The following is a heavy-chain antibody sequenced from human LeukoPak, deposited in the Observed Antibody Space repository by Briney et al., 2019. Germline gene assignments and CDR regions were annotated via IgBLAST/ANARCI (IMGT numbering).Heavy chain of an antibody. V-gene: IGHV1-18*01. CDR1: GYTFTSYG. CDR2: ISAYNGNT. Sequence: GASVKVSCKASGYTFTSYGISWVRQAPGQGLEWMGWISAYNGNTNYAQKLQGRVTMTTDTSTSTAYMELRSLRSDDTAVYYCARDGVTMIVVGGEAFDIWGQGTMVTVSS. CDR3: ARDGVTMIVVGGEAFDI. D-gene: IGHD3-22*01. J-gene: IGHJ3*02.